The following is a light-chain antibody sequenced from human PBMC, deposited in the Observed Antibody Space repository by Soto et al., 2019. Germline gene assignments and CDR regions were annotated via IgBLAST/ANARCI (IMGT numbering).Light chain of an antibody. CDR2: GAF. CDR3: QQYGSSPPT. Sequence: ETVLTQSPGTLSLSPGERATLSCRASQSVSNNYLAWYKQKPGQAPRLVIYGAFNRAAGTPDRFSGSGSGTDFTLTISRLGPEDFAVYHCQQYGSSPPTFGQGTKVEIK. CDR1: QSVSNNY. V-gene: IGKV3-20*01. J-gene: IGKJ1*01.